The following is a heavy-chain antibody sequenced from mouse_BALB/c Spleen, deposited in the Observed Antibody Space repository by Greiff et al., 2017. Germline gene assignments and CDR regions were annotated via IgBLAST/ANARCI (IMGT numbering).Heavy chain of an antibody. CDR3: ARSYRYDGDAMDY. V-gene: IGHV3-2*02. CDR2: ISYSGST. CDR1: GYSITSDYA. Sequence: DVKLQESGPGLVKPSQSLSLTCTVTGYSITSDYAWNWIRQFPGNKLEWMGYISYSGSTSYNPSLKSRISITRDTSKNQFFLQLNSVTTEDTATYYCARSYRYDGDAMDYWGQGTSVTVSS. D-gene: IGHD2-14*01. J-gene: IGHJ4*01.